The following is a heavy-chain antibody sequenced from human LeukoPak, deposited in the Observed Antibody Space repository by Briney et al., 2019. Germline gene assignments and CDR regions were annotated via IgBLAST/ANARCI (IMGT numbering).Heavy chain of an antibody. CDR1: GFTVSSNY. CDR2: IYSGGST. CDR3: ARDQPDSSSWYGGALYYYYYGMDV. D-gene: IGHD6-13*01. V-gene: IGHV3-66*01. Sequence: GGSLRLSCAASGFTVSSNYMSWVRQAPGKGLEWVSVIYSGGSTYYADSVKGRFTISRDNSKNTLYLQMNSLRAEDTAVYYCARDQPDSSSWYGGALYYYYYGMDVWGQGPRSPSP. J-gene: IGHJ6*02.